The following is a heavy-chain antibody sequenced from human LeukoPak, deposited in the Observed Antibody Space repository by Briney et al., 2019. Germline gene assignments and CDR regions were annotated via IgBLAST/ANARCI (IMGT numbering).Heavy chain of an antibody. D-gene: IGHD6-13*01. J-gene: IGHJ4*02. V-gene: IGHV1-18*01. CDR1: GYTFTSYA. CDR3: ARQGSSWSPHDY. CDR2: ISAYNGNT. Sequence: ASVKVSCKASGYTFTSYAMNWVRQAPGQGLEWMGWISAYNGNTIYAHKLQGRVTMTTDTSTSTAYMELRSLRSDDTAVYYCARQGSSWSPHDYWGQGTLVTVSS.